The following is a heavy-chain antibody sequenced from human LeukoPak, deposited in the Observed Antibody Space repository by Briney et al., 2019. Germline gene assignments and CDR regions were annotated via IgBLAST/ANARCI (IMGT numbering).Heavy chain of an antibody. CDR1: GFTFDDYG. CDR3: ARSSTWYRYWYFDL. J-gene: IGHJ2*01. CDR2: TNWNGGTK. Sequence: GGSLRLSCEASGFTFDDYGMSWVRQAPGKGLEWVSGTNWNGGTKGYADSVKGRFTISRDNAKNSQYLQMNSLRAEDTASYHCARSSTWYRYWYFDLWGRGTLVTVSS. D-gene: IGHD6-13*01. V-gene: IGHV3-20*01.